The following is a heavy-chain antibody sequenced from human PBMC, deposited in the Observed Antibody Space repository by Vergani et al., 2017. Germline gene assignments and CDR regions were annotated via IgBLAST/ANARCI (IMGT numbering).Heavy chain of an antibody. CDR2: IYYSGST. Sequence: QVQLQESGPGLVKPSETLSLTCTVSGGSISSYYWSWIRQPPGKGLEWIGYIYYSGSTNYNPSLKSRVTISVDTSKNQFSLKLSSVTAADTAVYYCARAIYDLWSRLPADYYYHMDFWGKGTTVTVSS. V-gene: IGHV4-59*01. J-gene: IGHJ6*03. CDR1: GGSISSYY. D-gene: IGHD3-3*01. CDR3: ARAIYDLWSRLPADYYYHMDF.